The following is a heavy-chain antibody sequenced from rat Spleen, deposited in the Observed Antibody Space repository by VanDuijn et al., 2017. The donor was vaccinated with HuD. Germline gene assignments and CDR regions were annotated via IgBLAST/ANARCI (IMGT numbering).Heavy chain of an antibody. CDR2: LSYDGHTT. V-gene: IGHV5-29*01. Sequence: EVQLVESDGGLVQPGRSLKLSCAASGFTFSNYGMAWVRQAPTKGLEWVATLSYDGHTTYYPDSVKGRFTVSRDNTKSTLYLQMSSLRSEDTATYYCTRENWVFDYWGQGVMVTVSS. CDR1: GFTFSNYG. CDR3: TRENWVFDY. D-gene: IGHD5-1*01. J-gene: IGHJ2*01.